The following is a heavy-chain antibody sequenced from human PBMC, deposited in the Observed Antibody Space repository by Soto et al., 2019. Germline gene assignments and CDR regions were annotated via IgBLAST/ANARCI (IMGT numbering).Heavy chain of an antibody. V-gene: IGHV3-21*01. J-gene: IGHJ3*02. CDR1: GFTFSSYS. CDR2: ISSSSSYI. D-gene: IGHD7-27*01. Sequence: GGSLRLSCAASGFTFSSYSMNWVRQAPGKGLEWVSSISSSSSYIYYADSVKGRFTISRDNAKNSLYLQMNSLRAEDMAVYYCARDQTGDDAFDIWGQGTMVTVSS. CDR3: ARDQTGDDAFDI.